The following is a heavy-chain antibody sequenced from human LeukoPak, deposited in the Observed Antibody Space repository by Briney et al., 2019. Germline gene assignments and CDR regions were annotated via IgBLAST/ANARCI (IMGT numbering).Heavy chain of an antibody. D-gene: IGHD2-15*01. CDR3: ANPAYCSGGSCYSIGYFDY. V-gene: IGHV3-23*01. CDR2: INGSGGST. Sequence: PGGSLRLSCAASGFTLSSYPVSWVRQAPGKGLEWLSGINGSGGSTYYADSVKGRFTISRDNSKNTLYLQMNSLRAEDTAVYYCANPAYCSGGSCYSIGYFDYWGQGTLVTVSS. J-gene: IGHJ4*02. CDR1: GFTLSSYP.